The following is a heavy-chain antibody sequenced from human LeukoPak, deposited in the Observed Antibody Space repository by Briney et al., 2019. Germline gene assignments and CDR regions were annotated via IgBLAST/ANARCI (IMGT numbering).Heavy chain of an antibody. CDR1: GGSFSGYY. CDR2: INHSGRT. V-gene: IGHV4-34*01. CDR3: ARDGSGSYLSRVY. Sequence: PSETLSLTCAVYGGSFSGYYWSWIRQPPGKGLEWIGEINHSGRTNYNPSLKSRVTISVDTSKNQFSLKLSSVTAADTAVYYCARDGSGSYLSRVYWGQGTLVTVSS. D-gene: IGHD3-10*01. J-gene: IGHJ4*02.